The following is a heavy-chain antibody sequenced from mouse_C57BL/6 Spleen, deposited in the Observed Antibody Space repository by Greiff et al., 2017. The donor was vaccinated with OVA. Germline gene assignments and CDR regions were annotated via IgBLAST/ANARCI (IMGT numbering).Heavy chain of an antibody. J-gene: IGHJ4*01. CDR3: ARTAFYAMDY. CDR1: GYAFSSSW. Sequence: QVQLQQSGPELVKPGASVKISCKASGYAFSSSWMNWVKQRPGKGLEWIGRIYPGDGDTNYNGKFKGKATLTADKSSSTAYMQLSSLTSEDSAVCFCARTAFYAMDYWGQGTSVTVSS. V-gene: IGHV1-82*01. CDR2: IYPGDGDT.